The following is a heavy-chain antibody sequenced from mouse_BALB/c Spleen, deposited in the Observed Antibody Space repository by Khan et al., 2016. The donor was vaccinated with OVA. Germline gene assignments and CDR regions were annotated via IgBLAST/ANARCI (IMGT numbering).Heavy chain of an antibody. V-gene: IGHV1S81*02. CDR1: GYTFTSYW. D-gene: IGHD1-1*01. CDR3: ARSSYGSTDY. Sequence: QVQLKQSGAELVKPGASVKLSCKASGYTFTSYWMHWVKQRPGQGIEWIGEINPSNGRTNYNENFKSKATLTVDKSSSTAYMQLSSLTSEDSAVYYCARSSYGSTDYWGQGTTLTVSS. J-gene: IGHJ2*01. CDR2: INPSNGRT.